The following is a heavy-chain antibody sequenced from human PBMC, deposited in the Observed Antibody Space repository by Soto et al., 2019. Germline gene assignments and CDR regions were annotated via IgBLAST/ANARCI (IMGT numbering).Heavy chain of an antibody. V-gene: IGHV3-48*03. Sequence: EVQLVESGGGLVQPGGSLRLSCAASGFTFSSYEMNWVRQAPGKGLEWVSYISSSGSTIYYADSVKGRFTISRDNAKNSLYLQMNSLRAEDTAVYYCATLPWSSSLDYWGQGTLVTVSS. CDR3: ATLPWSSSLDY. D-gene: IGHD6-6*01. CDR2: ISSSGSTI. CDR1: GFTFSSYE. J-gene: IGHJ4*02.